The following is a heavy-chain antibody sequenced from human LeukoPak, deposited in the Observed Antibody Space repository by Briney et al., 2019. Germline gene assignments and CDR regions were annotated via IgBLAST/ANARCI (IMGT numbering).Heavy chain of an antibody. CDR2: INPNSGGT. CDR1: GYTFTGYY. D-gene: IGHD3-10*01. CDR3: ARVYYGSGTYPDY. Sequence: GASVKVSCKASGYTFTGYYMHWVRQAPGQGLEWMGWINPNSGGTNYAQKFQGRVTMTRDTSISTAYMELSRLRSDDTAVYYCARVYYGSGTYPDYWGQGTLVTVSS. V-gene: IGHV1-2*02. J-gene: IGHJ4*02.